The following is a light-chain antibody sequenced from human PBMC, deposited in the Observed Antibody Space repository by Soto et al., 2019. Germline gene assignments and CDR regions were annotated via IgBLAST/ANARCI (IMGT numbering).Light chain of an antibody. CDR2: DVN. CDR3: CSYAGSYTFV. J-gene: IGLJ1*01. CDR1: SNDVGGYNY. Sequence: QSALTQPRSVSGSPGQSVTISCTGTSNDVGGYNYVSWFQHHPGKAPKLMIYDVNKRPSGVPDRFSGSKSGNTASLTISGLQAEDEADYYCCSYAGSYTFVFGIGTKVTVL. V-gene: IGLV2-11*01.